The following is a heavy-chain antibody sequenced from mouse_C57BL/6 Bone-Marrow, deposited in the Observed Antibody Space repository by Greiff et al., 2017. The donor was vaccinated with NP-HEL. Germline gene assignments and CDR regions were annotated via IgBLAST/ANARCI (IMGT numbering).Heavy chain of an antibody. V-gene: IGHV1-81*01. D-gene: IGHD1-1*01. J-gene: IGHJ3*01. CDR3: ARGDYYGSTSWFAY. CDR2: IYPSSGNT. CDR1: GYTFTSYG. Sequence: QVQLQQSGAELARPGASVKLSCKASGYTFTSYGISWVKQRPGQGLEWIGEIYPSSGNTYYNEKFKGKATLTADKSSSTAYMELRSLTSEDSAVYFCARGDYYGSTSWFAYWGQGTLVTVSA.